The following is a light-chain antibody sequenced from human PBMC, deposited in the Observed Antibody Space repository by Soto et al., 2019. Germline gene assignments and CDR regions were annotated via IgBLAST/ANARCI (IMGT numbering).Light chain of an antibody. CDR1: SSNVGSNY. Sequence: QSVLTQPPSASGTPGQRVTISCSGSSSNVGSNYVYWYQQLPGTAPKLLIYRNNQRPSGVPDRFSGSTSGTSASLAISGLRSDDEADYYCATWDDSVCGRGVVFGGGTKVTVL. CDR3: ATWDDSVCGRGVV. CDR2: RNN. J-gene: IGLJ2*01. V-gene: IGLV1-47*01.